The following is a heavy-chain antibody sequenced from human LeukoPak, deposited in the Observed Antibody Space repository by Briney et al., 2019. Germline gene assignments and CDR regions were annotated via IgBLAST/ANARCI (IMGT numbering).Heavy chain of an antibody. CDR3: ARGIGYGSGSYYPD. V-gene: IGHV4-39*07. D-gene: IGHD3-10*01. Sequence: SETLSLTCTVSGGSISSSSYYWGWIRQPPGKGLEWIGSIYSSGSTNYNPSLKSRVTMSVDTSKNQFSLKLSSVTAADTAVYYCARGIGYGSGSYYPDWGQGTLVTVSS. CDR2: IYSSGST. CDR1: GGSISSSSYY. J-gene: IGHJ4*02.